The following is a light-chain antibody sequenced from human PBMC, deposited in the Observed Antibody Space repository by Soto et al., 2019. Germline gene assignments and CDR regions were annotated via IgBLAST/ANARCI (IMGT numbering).Light chain of an antibody. J-gene: IGLJ2*01. CDR3: SSYTRSSPLV. CDR1: SSDVGAYNY. CDR2: DVS. V-gene: IGLV2-14*03. Sequence: QSALTQPASVSGSPGQSITISCTGTSSDVGAYNYVSWYQQHPGNAPKLRIYDVSNRPSGVSNRFSGSKSGNTASLTISGLQAEDEAAYYCSSYTRSSPLVFGGGTKVTVL.